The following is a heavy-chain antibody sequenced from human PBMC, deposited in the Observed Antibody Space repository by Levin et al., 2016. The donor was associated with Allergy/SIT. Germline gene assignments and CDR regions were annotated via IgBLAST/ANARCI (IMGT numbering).Heavy chain of an antibody. J-gene: IGHJ6*02. D-gene: IGHD3-16*01. V-gene: IGHV4-39*01. CDR1: GGSISSSSYY. CDR3: ARQDQLAYLGYYYGMDV. CDR2: IYYSGST. Sequence: SETLSLTCTVSGGSISSSSYYWGWIRQPPGKGLEWIGSIYYSGSTYYNPSLKSRVTISVDTSKNQFSLKLSSVTAADTAVYYCARQDQLAYLGYYYGMDVWGQGTTVTVSS.